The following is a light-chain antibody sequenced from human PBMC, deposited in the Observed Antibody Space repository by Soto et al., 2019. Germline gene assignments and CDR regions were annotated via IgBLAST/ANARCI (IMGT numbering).Light chain of an antibody. CDR1: SSSIGGNS. V-gene: IGLV1-51*01. J-gene: IGLJ1*01. Sequence: VLTQPPSVSAAPGQKVTISCSGSSSSIGGNSVSWYQQLPGTAPKLLIYDDNKRPSGIPDRFSGSKSGTSATLGITGFQTGDEADYYCGSWDSSLSAYVFGTGTQLTVL. CDR3: GSWDSSLSAYV. CDR2: DDN.